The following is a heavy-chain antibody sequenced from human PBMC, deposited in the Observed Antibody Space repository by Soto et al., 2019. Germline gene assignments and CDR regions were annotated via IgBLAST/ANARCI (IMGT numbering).Heavy chain of an antibody. CDR2: IYWDDDK. V-gene: IGHV2-5*02. CDR1: GFSLSTSGVG. CDR3: AHRRELSHSHWFDP. Sequence: SGPTLVHPTQTLTLPCTFSGFSLSTSGVGVGWIRQPPGKALEWLALIYWDDDKRYSPSLKSRLTITKDTSKNQVVLTMTNMDPVDTATYYCAHRRELSHSHWFDPWGQGTLVTVSS. J-gene: IGHJ5*02. D-gene: IGHD3-16*02.